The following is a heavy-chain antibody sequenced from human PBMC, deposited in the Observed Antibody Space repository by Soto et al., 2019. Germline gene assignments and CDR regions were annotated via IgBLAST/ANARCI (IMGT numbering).Heavy chain of an antibody. V-gene: IGHV4-4*02. Sequence: SETLSLTCAVSGGSISSSNWWSWGRQPPGKGLEWIGEIYHRGRTNYNPSLKSRVTISVDKSKNQFSLKLSSVTAANTAVYYCARDRERDYYFDYWGQGTLVTVSS. J-gene: IGHJ4*02. CDR3: ARDRERDYYFDY. CDR2: IYHRGRT. CDR1: GGSISSSNW.